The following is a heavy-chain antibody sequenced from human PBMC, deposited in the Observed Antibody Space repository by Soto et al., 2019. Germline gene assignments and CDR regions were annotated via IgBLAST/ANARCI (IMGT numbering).Heavy chain of an antibody. D-gene: IGHD3-16*01. CDR2: IIPIFGTA. Sequence: QVQLVQSGAEVKKPGSSVKVSCKASGGTFSSYAISWVRQAPGQGLEWMGGIIPIFGTANYAQKFQGRVTITAEESTSTAYMGVSSLRSEDTAVYYWARLGGGYGPPGLDYWGQGTLVTVSS. CDR3: ARLGGGYGPPGLDY. V-gene: IGHV1-69*01. J-gene: IGHJ4*02. CDR1: GGTFSSYA.